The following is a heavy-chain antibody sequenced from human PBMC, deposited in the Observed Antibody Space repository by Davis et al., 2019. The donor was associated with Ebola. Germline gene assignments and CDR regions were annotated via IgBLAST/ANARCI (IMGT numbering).Heavy chain of an antibody. Sequence: SETLSLTCTVSGGSISSYYWSWIRQPPGKGLEWIGYIYYSGSTNYNPSLKSRVTISVDTSKNQFSLKLSSVTAADTAVYYCARDTYYYDSSGYSTPYYFDYWGQGTLVTVSS. CDR2: IYYSGST. CDR1: GGSISSYY. CDR3: ARDTYYYDSSGYSTPYYFDY. V-gene: IGHV4-59*01. J-gene: IGHJ4*02. D-gene: IGHD3-22*01.